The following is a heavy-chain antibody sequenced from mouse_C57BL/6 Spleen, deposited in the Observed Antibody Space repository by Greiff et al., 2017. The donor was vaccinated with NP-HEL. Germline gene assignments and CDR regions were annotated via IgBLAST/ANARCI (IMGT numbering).Heavy chain of an antibody. J-gene: IGHJ3*01. D-gene: IGHD1-1*02. CDR2: ISNGGGST. CDR3: ARHYYSTEGFAY. CDR1: GFTFSDYY. V-gene: IGHV5-12*01. Sequence: EVQGVESGGGLVQPGGSLKLSCAASGFTFSDYYMYWVRQTPEKRLEWVAYISNGGGSTYYPDTVKGRFTISRDNAKNTLYLQMSRLKSEDTAMYYCARHYYSTEGFAYWGQGTLVTVSA.